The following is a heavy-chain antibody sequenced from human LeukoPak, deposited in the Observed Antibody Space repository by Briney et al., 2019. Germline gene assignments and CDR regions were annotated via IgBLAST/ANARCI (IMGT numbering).Heavy chain of an antibody. V-gene: IGHV3-21*01. J-gene: IGHJ4*02. Sequence: GGSLRLSCAASGFTFSSYSMNWVRQAPGKGLEWVSSISSSSSYIYYADSVKGRFTISRDNAKNSLYLQMNSLRAEDTAVYYCAKDDYGDSFFDYWGQGTLVTVSS. CDR1: GFTFSSYS. CDR2: ISSSSSYI. D-gene: IGHD4-17*01. CDR3: AKDDYGDSFFDY.